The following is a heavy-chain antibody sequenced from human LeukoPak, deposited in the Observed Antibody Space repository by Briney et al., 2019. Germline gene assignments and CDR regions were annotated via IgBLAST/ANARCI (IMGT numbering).Heavy chain of an antibody. CDR1: GFTASGNY. CDR3: ARFDPFGGTWFED. V-gene: IGHV3-66*01. CDR2: VFSGGAT. D-gene: IGHD3-9*01. J-gene: IGHJ5*02. Sequence: GGSRGSSGPPPGFTASGNYIKGVGKEPGRGLGWFSVVFSGGATHYADSVTGRFTVSRDTSKNTVYLQMTGLGADDTAVYYCARFDPFGGTWFEDWGQGTLVTVSS.